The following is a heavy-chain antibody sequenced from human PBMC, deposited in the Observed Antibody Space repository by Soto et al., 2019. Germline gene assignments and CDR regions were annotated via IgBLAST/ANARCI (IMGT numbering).Heavy chain of an antibody. V-gene: IGHV3-9*03. CDR2: INWNGVNK. D-gene: IGHD3-16*01. CDR1: GFIFEDFA. CDR3: AKDVDRLGALWGYFQN. Sequence: EVQLVESGGGLEQPGRSLRLSCTVSGFIFEDFARHWVRQAPGQGLEWVSGINWNGVNKGYAESVLGRFTISRDNAKKSLYLDMNYLRPEDMALYFCAKDVDRLGALWGYFQNWGQGTLVTVSS. J-gene: IGHJ1*01.